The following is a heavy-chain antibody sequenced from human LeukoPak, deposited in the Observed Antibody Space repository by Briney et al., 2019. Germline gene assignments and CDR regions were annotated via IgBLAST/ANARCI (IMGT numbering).Heavy chain of an antibody. J-gene: IGHJ4*02. D-gene: IGHD3-10*01. CDR2: ISSSSSTI. Sequence: GGSLRLSCAASGFTFSSYSMNWVRQAPGKGLEWVSYISSSSSTIYYADSVKGRFTISRDNAKNSLYLQMNSLRDEDTAVYYCASDSSDVRDDYGDFWGQGTLVTVSS. CDR1: GFTFSSYS. CDR3: ASDSSDVRDDYGDF. V-gene: IGHV3-48*02.